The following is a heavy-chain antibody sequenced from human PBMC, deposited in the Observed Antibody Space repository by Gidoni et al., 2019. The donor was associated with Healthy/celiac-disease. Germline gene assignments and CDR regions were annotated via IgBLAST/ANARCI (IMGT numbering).Heavy chain of an antibody. CDR1: GGSISSGSYY. V-gene: IGHV4-61*02. CDR3: ARYGGNPRDY. CDR2: IYTSGST. J-gene: IGHJ4*02. Sequence: QVQLQESGPGLVKPSQTLSLTCTVSGGSISSGSYYWSWIRQPAGKGLEWIGRIYTSGSTNYNPSLKSRVTISVDTSKNQFSLKLSSGTAADTAVYYCARYGGNPRDYWGQGTLVTVSS. D-gene: IGHD2-15*01.